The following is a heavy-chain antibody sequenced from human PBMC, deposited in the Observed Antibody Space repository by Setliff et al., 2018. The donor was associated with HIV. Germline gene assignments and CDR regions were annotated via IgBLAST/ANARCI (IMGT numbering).Heavy chain of an antibody. CDR3: AREGGKLWFGELLYAFDI. V-gene: IGHV4-61*02. D-gene: IGHD3-10*01. CDR2: TYTSGST. Sequence: SETLSLTCTVSGGSFSSGSHYWSWIRRSAGKGLEWIGRTYTSGSTNYNPSLKSRVTISVDTSKNQFSLKLSSVTAADTAVYYCAREGGKLWFGELLYAFDIWGQGTMVTVSS. CDR1: GGSFSSGSHY. J-gene: IGHJ3*02.